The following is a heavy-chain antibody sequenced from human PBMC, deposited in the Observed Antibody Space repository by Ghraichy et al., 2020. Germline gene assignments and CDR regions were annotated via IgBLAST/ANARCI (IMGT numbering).Heavy chain of an antibody. CDR3: TRYPITMVRGDYYYYGMDV. V-gene: IGHV3-73*01. D-gene: IGHD3-10*01. Sequence: GGSLTLSCAASGFTFSGSAMHWVRQASGKGLEWVGRIRSKANSYATAYAASVKGRFTISRDDSKNTAYLQMNSLKTEDTAVYYCTRYPITMVRGDYYYYGMDVWGQGTTVTVSS. J-gene: IGHJ6*02. CDR2: IRSKANSYAT. CDR1: GFTFSGSA.